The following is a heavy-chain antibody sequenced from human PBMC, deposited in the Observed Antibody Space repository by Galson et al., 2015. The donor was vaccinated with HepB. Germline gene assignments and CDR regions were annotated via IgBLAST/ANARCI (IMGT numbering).Heavy chain of an antibody. V-gene: IGHV3-33*01. J-gene: IGHJ4*02. CDR1: GFTFSRHG. CDR2: IWHDGSNQ. CDR3: VRESLMAMVTFDL. D-gene: IGHD5-18*01. Sequence: SLRLPCAASGFTFSRHGIHWVRQAPGKGLECVAMIWHDGSNQLYADSVKGRFTISRDNSKNTLYLQMNSLRAEDTAVYYGVRESLMAMVTFDLWGRGTLVTVSS.